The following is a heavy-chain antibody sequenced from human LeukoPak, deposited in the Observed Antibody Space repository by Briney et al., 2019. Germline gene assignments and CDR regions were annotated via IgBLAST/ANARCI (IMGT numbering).Heavy chain of an antibody. CDR1: GFTFSSYW. V-gene: IGHV3-74*01. Sequence: GGSLRLSCAASGFTFSSYWMHWVRHAPGKGLVWVSRINSDGSSTSYADSVKGRFTISRDNAKNTLYLQMNSLRAEDTAVYYCAGGYSSGWWLLDYWGQGTLVTVSS. J-gene: IGHJ4*02. CDR2: INSDGSST. CDR3: AGGYSSGWWLLDY. D-gene: IGHD6-19*01.